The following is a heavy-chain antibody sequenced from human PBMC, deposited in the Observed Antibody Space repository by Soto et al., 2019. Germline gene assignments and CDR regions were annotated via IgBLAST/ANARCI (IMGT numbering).Heavy chain of an antibody. D-gene: IGHD1-26*01. CDR1: GFSFRDYD. CDR2: LGAARDP. Sequence: EVQLVESGGGSVQPGESLRLSCAASGFSFRDYDMHWVRQRKGKGLEWVSALGAARDPYYVGSVKGRFSVSRDHAQNSLFLQMNNLRVDDTAVYFCARAYLGRLPRRADYYYAMDVWGRGTRVTVSS. CDR3: ARAYLGRLPRRADYYYAMDV. J-gene: IGHJ6*02. V-gene: IGHV3-13*05.